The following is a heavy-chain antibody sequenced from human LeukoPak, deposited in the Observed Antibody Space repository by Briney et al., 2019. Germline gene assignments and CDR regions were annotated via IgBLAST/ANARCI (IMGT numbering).Heavy chain of an antibody. CDR1: GFTFSSYG. J-gene: IGHJ5*02. D-gene: IGHD6-13*01. CDR2: IRYDGSDK. Sequence: GGSLRLSCAASGFTFSSYGMHWVRQAPGKGLEWVAFIRYDGSDKYYADSVKGRFTISRDNAKNSLYLQMNSLRAEDTAVYYCARDRGRAGSSWMSWFDPWGQGTLVTVSS. CDR3: ARDRGRAGSSWMSWFDP. V-gene: IGHV3-30*02.